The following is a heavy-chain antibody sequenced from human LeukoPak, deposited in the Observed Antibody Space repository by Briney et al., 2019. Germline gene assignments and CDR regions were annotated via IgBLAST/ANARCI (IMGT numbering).Heavy chain of an antibody. CDR2: ISGSGGST. Sequence: GGSLRLSCAASGFTFSSYAMSWVRQAPGKGPEWVSAISGSGGSTYYADSVKGRFTISRDNSKNTLYLQMNNLRAEDMAVYYCAKDPLAWDYFDYWGQGTRVTVSS. V-gene: IGHV3-23*01. J-gene: IGHJ4*02. D-gene: IGHD7-27*01. CDR3: AKDPLAWDYFDY. CDR1: GFTFSSYA.